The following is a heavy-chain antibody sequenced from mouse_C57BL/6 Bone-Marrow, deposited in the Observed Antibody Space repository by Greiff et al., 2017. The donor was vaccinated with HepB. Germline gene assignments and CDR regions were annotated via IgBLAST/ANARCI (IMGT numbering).Heavy chain of an antibody. D-gene: IGHD1-1*01. CDR1: GFTFSSYA. V-gene: IGHV5-9-1*02. Sequence: EVNVVESGEGLVKPGGSLKLSCAASGFTFSSYAMSWVRQTPEKRLEWVAYISSGGDYIYYADTVKGRFTISRDNARNTLYLQMSSLKSEDTAMYYCTRATTVPFDWYFDGWGTGTTVTVSS. J-gene: IGHJ1*03. CDR3: TRATTVPFDWYFDG. CDR2: ISSGGDYI.